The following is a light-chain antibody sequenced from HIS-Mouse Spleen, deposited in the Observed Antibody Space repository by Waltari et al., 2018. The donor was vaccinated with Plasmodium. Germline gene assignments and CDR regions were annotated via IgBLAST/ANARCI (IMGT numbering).Light chain of an antibody. Sequence: QPVLTQPPTSSASPGESARLTCTIPRHINVASYNISLYQQQPGSPPRYLLSNYSDSDKGKGSGVPSRFSGSKDASANTGILLISGLQSEDEADYYCMIWPSNASGVFGGGTKLTVL. CDR3: MIWPSNASGV. CDR1: RHINVASYN. CDR2: NYSDSDK. J-gene: IGLJ3*02. V-gene: IGLV5-37*01.